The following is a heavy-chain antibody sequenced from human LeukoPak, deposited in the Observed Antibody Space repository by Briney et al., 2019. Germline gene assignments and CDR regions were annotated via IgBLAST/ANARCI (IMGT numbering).Heavy chain of an antibody. CDR3: ARAGPGSGWYFDY. V-gene: IGHV1-18*01. CDR2: ISPYNGNT. CDR1: GYDFTSVG. Sequence: ASVKVSCNASGYDFTSVGITWVRRAPGQGLEWMGWISPYNGNTRYAQKFQGRVAMTTDTSTTTAYMELKGLRFNDTAVYYCARAGPGSGWYFDYWGQGTLVTVSS. D-gene: IGHD6-19*01. J-gene: IGHJ4*02.